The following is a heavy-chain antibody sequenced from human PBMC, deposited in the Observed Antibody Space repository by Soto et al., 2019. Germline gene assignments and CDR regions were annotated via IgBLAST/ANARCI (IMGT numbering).Heavy chain of an antibody. D-gene: IGHD3-22*01. V-gene: IGHV3-30*18. CDR3: AKDTYYHDSSGYYVFDQ. J-gene: IGHJ4*02. Sequence: QVQLVESGEGVVQPGRSLRLSCAASGFIFSSYGIHWVRQAPGKGLEWVAGISYDGSNKYYADSVKGRFTISRDNSKNTLYLQMDSLRAEDTAVYYCAKDTYYHDSSGYYVFDQWGQGTLVTVSS. CDR2: ISYDGSNK. CDR1: GFIFSSYG.